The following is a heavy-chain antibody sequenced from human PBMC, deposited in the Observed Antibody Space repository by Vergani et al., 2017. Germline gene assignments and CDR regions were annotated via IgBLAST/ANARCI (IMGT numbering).Heavy chain of an antibody. CDR1: GFPLSTSGVG. V-gene: IGHV2-5*02. CDR2: IYWDTDK. CDR3: AHARGGYDSREFDY. J-gene: IGHJ4*02. D-gene: IGHD5-12*01. Sequence: QITLKESGPTLVKPTQTLTLTCTFSGFPLSTSGVGVGWIRPPPGKALEWLALIYWDTDKRYSPSVKSSHTITKDTSKNQVVLTMANMDPVDADPYYCAHARGGYDSREFDYWGQGTLVTVSS.